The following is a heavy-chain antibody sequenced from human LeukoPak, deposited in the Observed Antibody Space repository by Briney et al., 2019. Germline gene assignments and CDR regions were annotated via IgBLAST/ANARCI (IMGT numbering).Heavy chain of an antibody. CDR3: AKDRPIVSIYYYYGMDV. V-gene: IGHV3-23*01. Sequence: PGGSLRLSCAASGFTFSSYAMSWVRQAPGKGLEWVSTISGSGGSIYYADSGKGRFTISRDNSKNTLYLQMNSLRAEDTAVYYCAKDRPIVSIYYYYGMDVWGKGTTVTVSS. CDR2: ISGSGGSI. CDR1: GFTFSSYA. D-gene: IGHD5/OR15-5a*01. J-gene: IGHJ6*04.